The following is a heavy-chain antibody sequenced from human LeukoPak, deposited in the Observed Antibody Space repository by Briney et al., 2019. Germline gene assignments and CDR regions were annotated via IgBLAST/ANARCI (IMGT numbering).Heavy chain of an antibody. CDR1: GFTVSSNY. D-gene: IGHD3-10*01. CDR2: IYSGGST. J-gene: IGHJ4*02. CDR3: ARSYYGSGSGRFDY. V-gene: IGHV3-66*01. Sequence: PGGSLRLSCAASGFTVSSNYMSWVRQAPGKGLEWVSVIYSGGSTYYADSVKGRFTISRDNSKNTLYLQMNSLRAEDTAVYYCARSYYGSGSGRFDYWGQRTLVTVSS.